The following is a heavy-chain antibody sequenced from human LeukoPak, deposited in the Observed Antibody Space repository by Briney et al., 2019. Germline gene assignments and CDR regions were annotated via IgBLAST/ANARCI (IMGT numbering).Heavy chain of an antibody. J-gene: IGHJ4*02. V-gene: IGHV3-30*02. CDR2: IRYDGSNK. CDR3: ARDIPKRRFGELFLSTPGY. Sequence: GGSLRLSCAASGFTFSSYGMHWVRQAPGKGLEWVAFIRYDGSNKYYIDSVKGRFTISRDNAKNSLYLQMNSLRAEDTAVYYCARDIPKRRFGELFLSTPGYWGQGTLVTVSS. D-gene: IGHD3-10*01. CDR1: GFTFSSYG.